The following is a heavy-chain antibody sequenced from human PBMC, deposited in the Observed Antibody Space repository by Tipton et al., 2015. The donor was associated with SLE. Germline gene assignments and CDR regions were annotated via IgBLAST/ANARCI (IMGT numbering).Heavy chain of an antibody. V-gene: IGHV3-9*01. CDR2: ISWNSGSI. CDR1: GFTFDDYA. D-gene: IGHD3-10*01. CDR3: AKGRGLVRSFDY. J-gene: IGHJ4*02. Sequence: VQLVQSGGGLVQPGRSLRLSCAASGFTFDDYAMHWVRQAPGKGLAWVSGISWNSGSIGYADSVKGRFTISRDNAKNSLYLQMNSLRAEDTALYYCAKGRGLVRSFDYWGQGTLVTVSS.